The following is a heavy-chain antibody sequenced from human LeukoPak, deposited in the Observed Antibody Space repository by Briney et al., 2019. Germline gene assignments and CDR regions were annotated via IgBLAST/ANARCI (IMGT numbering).Heavy chain of an antibody. CDR1: VGSFSGYY. Sequence: PSDTLSLTSAVYVGSFSGYYWSWIRQPPGKGLEWIGEINHSGSTNYNPSLKSRVTISVDTSKNQFSLKLSSVTAADTAVYYCARGPQWLVGLFDYWGQGTLVTVSS. CDR2: INHSGST. J-gene: IGHJ4*02. CDR3: ARGPQWLVGLFDY. D-gene: IGHD6-19*01. V-gene: IGHV4-34*01.